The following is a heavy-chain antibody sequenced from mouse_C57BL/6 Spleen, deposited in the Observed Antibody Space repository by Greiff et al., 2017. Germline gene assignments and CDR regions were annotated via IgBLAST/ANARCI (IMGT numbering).Heavy chain of an antibody. J-gene: IGHJ3*01. CDR3: ARTYSNSAWFAY. Sequence: QVQLQQSGPALVKPGASVKISCKASGYSFTSYYIHWVKQRPGQGLEWIGWIYPGSGNTKYNEKFKGKATLTADTSSSTAYMQLSSLTSEDSAVYYCARTYSNSAWFAYWGQGTLVTVSA. CDR2: IYPGSGNT. CDR1: GYSFTSYY. V-gene: IGHV1-66*01. D-gene: IGHD2-5*01.